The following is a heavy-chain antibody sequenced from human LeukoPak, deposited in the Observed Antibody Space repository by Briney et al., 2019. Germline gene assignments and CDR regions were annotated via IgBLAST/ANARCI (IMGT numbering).Heavy chain of an antibody. CDR2: INAGNGKT. CDR3: ARVDYYGSGSYDLAFDI. D-gene: IGHD3-10*01. CDR1: GYTFTCYG. V-gene: IGHV1-3*01. J-gene: IGHJ3*02. Sequence: ASVKVSCKASGYTFTCYGMHWVRQAPGQRLEWMGWINAGNGKTKYSQKFQGRVTITRDTSASTAYMELSSLRSEDTAVYYCARVDYYGSGSYDLAFDIWGQGTMVTVSS.